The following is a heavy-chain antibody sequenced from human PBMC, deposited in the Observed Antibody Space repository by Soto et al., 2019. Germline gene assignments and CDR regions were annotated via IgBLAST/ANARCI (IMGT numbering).Heavy chain of an antibody. Sequence: QITLKESGPTLVKPTQTLTLTCTFSRFSLSTSGVGVGWSRQPPGKALEWLALIYWNDDKRYSPSLKSRLTIPKDPSKNPVVLTMTNMDPVDTATYYCAKRGKAAAGTNWFDHWGQGTLVTVSS. CDR1: RFSLSTSGVG. D-gene: IGHD6-13*01. J-gene: IGHJ5*02. CDR2: IYWNDDK. CDR3: AKRGKAAAGTNWFDH. V-gene: IGHV2-5*01.